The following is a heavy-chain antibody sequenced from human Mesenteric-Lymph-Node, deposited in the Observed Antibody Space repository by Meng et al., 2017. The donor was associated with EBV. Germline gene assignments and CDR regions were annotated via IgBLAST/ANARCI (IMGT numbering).Heavy chain of an antibody. CDR1: GYTFTDFG. CDR3: AREGVSSGWEKVDY. J-gene: IGHJ4*02. Sequence: QGHLVTTEAVVKKPGAAVKVSCKASGYTFTDFGISWVRQAPGQGLEWMGWISVYNGNTNYAQKFQGRVTMTTDTSTNAAYMELRSLRYDDTAVYYCAREGVSSGWEKVDYWGQGTLVTVSS. D-gene: IGHD6-19*01. V-gene: IGHV1-18*01. CDR2: ISVYNGNT.